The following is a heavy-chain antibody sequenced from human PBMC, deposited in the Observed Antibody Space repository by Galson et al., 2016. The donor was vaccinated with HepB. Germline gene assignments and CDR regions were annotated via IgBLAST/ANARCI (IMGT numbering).Heavy chain of an antibody. V-gene: IGHV3-30-3*02. J-gene: IGHJ2*01. CDR2: MSYDGIKK. CDR1: GFTFSSYA. CDR3: AGCLGTYRPWNFDL. Sequence: SLRLSCAVSGFTFSSYAMHWVRQAPGKGLEWVAVMSYDGIKKYYADSAKGRFTISRDNSKNTLYLQMNSLRAEDTAVYYCAGCLGTYRPWNFDLWGRGTLVTVSS. D-gene: IGHD1-26*01.